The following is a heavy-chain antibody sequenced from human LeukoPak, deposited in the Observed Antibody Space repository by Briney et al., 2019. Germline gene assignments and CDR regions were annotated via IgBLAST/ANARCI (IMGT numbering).Heavy chain of an antibody. Sequence: SETLSLTCAVYGGSFSGHYWSWIRQFTGKGLEWIGEVNHSGSANYNPSLKSRATISADTSKNQFSLELSSVTAADTAVYFCARAARAGDKRFDYWGQGTLVTVSS. CDR2: VNHSGSA. D-gene: IGHD6-13*01. J-gene: IGHJ4*02. V-gene: IGHV4-34*01. CDR1: GGSFSGHY. CDR3: ARAARAGDKRFDY.